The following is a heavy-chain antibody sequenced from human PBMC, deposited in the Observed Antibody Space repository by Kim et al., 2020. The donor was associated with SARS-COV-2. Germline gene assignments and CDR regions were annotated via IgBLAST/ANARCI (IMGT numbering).Heavy chain of an antibody. CDR2: IYYSGST. D-gene: IGHD1-1*01. V-gene: IGHV4-59*13. CDR3: AIYDDWFDP. J-gene: IGHJ5*02. Sequence: SETLSLTCTVSGGSISSYYWSWIRQPPGKGLEWIGYIYYSGSTNYNPSLKSRVTISVDTSKNQFSLKLSSVTAADTAVYYCAIYDDWFDPWGQGTLVTVS. CDR1: GGSISSYY.